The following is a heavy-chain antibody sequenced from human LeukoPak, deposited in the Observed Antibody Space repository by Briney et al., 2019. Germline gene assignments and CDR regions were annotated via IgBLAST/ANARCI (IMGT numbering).Heavy chain of an antibody. CDR2: INHSGST. J-gene: IGHJ6*03. CDR1: GGSFSGYY. D-gene: IGHD6-13*01. Sequence: SETLSLTCAVYGGSFSGYYWSWIRQPPGKGLEWIGEINHSGSTNYNPSLKSRVTISVDTSKNQFSLQLNSVTPEDTAVYYCARGQLYYYYMDVWGKGTTVTVSS. V-gene: IGHV4-34*01. CDR3: ARGQLYYYYMDV.